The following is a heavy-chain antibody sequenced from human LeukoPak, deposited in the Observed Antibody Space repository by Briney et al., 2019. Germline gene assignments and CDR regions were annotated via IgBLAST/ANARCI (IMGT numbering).Heavy chain of an antibody. CDR1: GFTFNDYA. CDR2: IRDDGSDT. V-gene: IGHV3-30*02. D-gene: IGHD6-19*01. CDR3: AKSDGHGTGYGFHI. Sequence: GGSLRLSCAASGFTFNDYAMYWIRESPGRGLEWVALIRDDGSDTYHADSVKGRFTISRDNSKNTVFLRMNSLRGEDSAIYYCAKSDGHGTGYGFHIWGQGTMVTVSS. J-gene: IGHJ3*02.